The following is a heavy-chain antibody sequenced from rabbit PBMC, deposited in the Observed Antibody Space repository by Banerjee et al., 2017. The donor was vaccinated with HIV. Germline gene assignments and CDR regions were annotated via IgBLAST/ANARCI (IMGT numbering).Heavy chain of an antibody. D-gene: IGHD1-1*01. Sequence: QSLEESGGGLVKPGASLTLTCKASGFSFNSGYDMCWVRQAPGKGLEWVACAYAGSSGSTYSATWAKGRFTISKTSSTTVTLQTTSLTAADTATYFCARDLDGVIGWNFGWWGPGTLVTVS. CDR1: GFSFNSGYD. CDR3: ARDLDGVIGWNFGW. J-gene: IGHJ4*01. V-gene: IGHV1S40*01. CDR2: AYAGSSGST.